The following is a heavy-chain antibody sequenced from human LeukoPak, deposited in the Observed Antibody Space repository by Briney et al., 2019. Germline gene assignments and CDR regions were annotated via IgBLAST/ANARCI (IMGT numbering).Heavy chain of an antibody. D-gene: IGHD6-19*01. Sequence: GGSLRLSCAAPGFTFSSYAMHWVRQAPGKGLEWVAVISYDGSNKYYADSVKGRFTISRDNSKNTLYLQMNSLRAEDTAVYYCAKEISSGWSTFDYWGQGTLVTVSS. J-gene: IGHJ4*02. V-gene: IGHV3-30*04. CDR2: ISYDGSNK. CDR3: AKEISSGWSTFDY. CDR1: GFTFSSYA.